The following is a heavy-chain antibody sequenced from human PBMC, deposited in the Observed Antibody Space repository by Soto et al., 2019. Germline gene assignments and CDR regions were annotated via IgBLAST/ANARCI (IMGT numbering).Heavy chain of an antibody. CDR1: GFTFTDSA. V-gene: IGHV3-73*01. D-gene: IGHD4-4*01. Sequence: EVQLVESGGGLVQPGGSLKLSCAASGFTFTDSAFHWVRQASGKGLEWVGRIRSKSNNYATAHAASVTGRFSISRDDSRNTAYLQMNSLKTDDTAVYYCTRPSKDGYSFGYWGQGTLVTVSS. J-gene: IGHJ4*02. CDR3: TRPSKDGYSFGY. CDR2: IRSKSNNYAT.